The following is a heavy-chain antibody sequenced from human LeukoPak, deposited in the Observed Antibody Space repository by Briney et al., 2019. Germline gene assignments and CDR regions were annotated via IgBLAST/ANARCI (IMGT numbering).Heavy chain of an antibody. J-gene: IGHJ3*02. CDR2: ISGSGGST. CDR1: GFTFSSYA. D-gene: IGHD4-17*01. Sequence: GGSLRLSCAASGFTFSSYAMNWVRQAPGKGLERVSGISGSGGSTYYADSVKGRFTISRDNSENTLYLQMNSLRAEDTAVYYCAKGLRMTTVTTDAFDIWGQGTMVTVSS. CDR3: AKGLRMTTVTTDAFDI. V-gene: IGHV3-23*01.